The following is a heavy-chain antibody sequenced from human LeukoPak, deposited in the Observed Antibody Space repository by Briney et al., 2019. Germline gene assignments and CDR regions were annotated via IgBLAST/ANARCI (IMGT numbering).Heavy chain of an antibody. CDR2: ISYDGSNK. Sequence: GGSLRLSCAASGFTFSSYAMHWVRQAPGKGLEWVAVISYDGSNKYYADSVKGRFTISRDNSKNTLYLQMNSLRAEDTAVYYSARVNPQRPDCSSTCCFVDAFDIWGQGTMVTVSS. CDR1: GFTFSSYA. V-gene: IGHV3-30-3*01. J-gene: IGHJ3*02. D-gene: IGHD2-2*01. CDR3: ARVNPQRPDCSSTCCFVDAFDI.